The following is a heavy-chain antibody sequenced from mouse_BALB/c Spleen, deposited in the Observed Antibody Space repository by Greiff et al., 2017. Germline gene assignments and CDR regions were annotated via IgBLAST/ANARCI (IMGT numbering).Heavy chain of an antibody. CDR1: GFTFSSYA. CDR2: ISSGGSYT. J-gene: IGHJ4*01. V-gene: IGHV5-9-4*01. Sequence: EVQLVESGGGLVKPGGSLKLSCAASGFTFSSYAMSWVRQSPEKRLEWVAEISSGGSYTYYPDTVTGRFTISRDNAKNTLYLEMSSLRSEDTAMYYCARDNLPSYAMDYWGQGTSVTVSS. CDR3: ARDNLPSYAMDY.